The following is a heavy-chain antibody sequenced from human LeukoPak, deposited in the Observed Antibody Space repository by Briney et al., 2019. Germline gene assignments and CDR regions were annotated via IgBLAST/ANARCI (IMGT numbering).Heavy chain of an antibody. CDR3: AKWGDYDVLTGYYVSDY. Sequence: GGSLRLSCAASGFTFSNYAMSWVRQAPGKGLEWVSDITGSGGNTYYADSVKGRFTISRDNSKNTVFLQMNSLRAEDTAVYYCAKWGDYDVLTGYYVSDYWGQGTLVTVSS. V-gene: IGHV3-23*01. CDR2: ITGSGGNT. J-gene: IGHJ4*02. CDR1: GFTFSNYA. D-gene: IGHD3-9*01.